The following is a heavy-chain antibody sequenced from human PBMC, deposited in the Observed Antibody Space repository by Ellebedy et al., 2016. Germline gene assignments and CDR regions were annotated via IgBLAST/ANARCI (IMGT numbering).Heavy chain of an antibody. J-gene: IGHJ4*02. CDR3: ARHRYFSSSWSYFDY. D-gene: IGHD6-13*01. Sequence: GGSLRLSCAASEFTVSRNYMSWVRQAPGKGLEWVAAISDSGSTYYADSVKGRFTIARYNSRNTLYLQLNSLRADDRAVYYCARHRYFSSSWSYFDYWGQGTLVSISS. CDR2: ISDSGST. CDR1: EFTVSRNY. V-gene: IGHV3-53*01.